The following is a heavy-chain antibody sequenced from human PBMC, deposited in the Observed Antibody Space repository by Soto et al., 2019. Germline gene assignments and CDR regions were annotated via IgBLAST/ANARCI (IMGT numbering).Heavy chain of an antibody. J-gene: IGHJ4*02. CDR3: VSDRGCGHASVPYS. V-gene: IGHV3-30*03. CDR2: ISYDGGLQ. D-gene: IGHD3-10*01. Sequence: QAHLVESGGGVVQPGRSLRLSCAASGFTFTSYGMHWVRQAPGTRLEWVAVISYDGGLQHYADSVKGRVTISRDNSKNMVLLQMNSLRADDTAVYYCVSDRGCGHASVPYSWGQGTLVSVSS. CDR1: GFTFTSYG.